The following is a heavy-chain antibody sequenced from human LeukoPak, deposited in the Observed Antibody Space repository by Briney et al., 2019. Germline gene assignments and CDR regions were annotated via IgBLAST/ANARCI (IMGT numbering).Heavy chain of an antibody. CDR3: ATGGGQWLVRGEDAFDI. Sequence: ASVKVSCKASGYTFTGYYMHWVRQAPGKGLEWMGGFDPEDGETIYAQKFQGRVTMTEDTSTDTAYMELSSLRSEDTAVYYCATGGGQWLVRGEDAFDIWGQGTMVTVSS. CDR2: FDPEDGET. D-gene: IGHD6-19*01. CDR1: GYTFTGYY. V-gene: IGHV1-24*01. J-gene: IGHJ3*02.